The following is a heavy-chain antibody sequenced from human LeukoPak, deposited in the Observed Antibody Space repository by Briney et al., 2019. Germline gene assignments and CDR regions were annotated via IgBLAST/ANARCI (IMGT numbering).Heavy chain of an antibody. J-gene: IGHJ4*02. V-gene: IGHV3-48*01. Sequence: SGGSLRLSCAASGFTVSSNYMSWVRQAPGKGLEWVSYISSSSSTIYYADSVKGRFTISRDNAKNSLYLQMNSLRAEDTAVYYCARVGDSSGWQYYLDYWGKGTLVTVSS. CDR1: GFTVSSNY. CDR3: ARVGDSSGWQYYLDY. D-gene: IGHD6-19*01. CDR2: ISSSSSTI.